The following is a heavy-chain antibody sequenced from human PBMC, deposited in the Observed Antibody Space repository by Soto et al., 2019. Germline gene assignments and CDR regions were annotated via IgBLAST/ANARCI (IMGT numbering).Heavy chain of an antibody. Sequence: SETLSLTCTVSGHSIRKGNYHWGWVRQSPGKVQEWIGSVYFSGTTYYNPSLKSRVTISVDKSKNQFSLKLSSVTAADTALYYCARIAGLRYFDWLHNPSAFDIWGQGTMVT. V-gene: IGHV4-39*07. J-gene: IGHJ3*02. CDR1: GHSIRKGNYH. CDR2: VYFSGTT. D-gene: IGHD3-9*01. CDR3: ARIAGLRYFDWLHNPSAFDI.